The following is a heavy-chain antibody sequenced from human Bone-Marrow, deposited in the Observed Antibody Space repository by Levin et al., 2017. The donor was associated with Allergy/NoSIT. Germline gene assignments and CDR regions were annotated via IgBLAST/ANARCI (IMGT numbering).Heavy chain of an antibody. CDR3: AKGLEDYDFWSGNDAFDI. CDR1: GFSFTTYG. J-gene: IGHJ3*02. V-gene: IGHV3-30*18. D-gene: IGHD3-3*01. Sequence: SCAASGFSFTTYGMHWVRQAPGKGLEWVAVIAYDGYNKYYADAVTGRFTISRDTSKTTLYLQMNSLRADDTAVYYCAKGLEDYDFWSGNDAFDIWGQGTMVTVSS. CDR2: IAYDGYNK.